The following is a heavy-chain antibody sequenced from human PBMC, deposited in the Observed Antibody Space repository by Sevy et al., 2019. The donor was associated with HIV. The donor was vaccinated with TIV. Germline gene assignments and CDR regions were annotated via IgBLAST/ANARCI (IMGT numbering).Heavy chain of an antibody. D-gene: IGHD6-19*01. V-gene: IGHV4-59*01. CDR3: ARDLAVAGTGGLDY. CDR1: GGSLSDYY. Sequence: SETLSLTCTVSGGSLSDYYWTWIRQPPDKGLEWIGYIFYSGNTNYNPSLKSRVTMSIDTSKNQFSLRLSSVTAADTAVYYCARDLAVAGTGGLDYWGQGMLVTVSS. CDR2: IFYSGNT. J-gene: IGHJ4*02.